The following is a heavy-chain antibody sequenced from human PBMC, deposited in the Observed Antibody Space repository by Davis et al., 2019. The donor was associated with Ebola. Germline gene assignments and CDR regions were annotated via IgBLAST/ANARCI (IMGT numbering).Heavy chain of an antibody. CDR3: ARLMRTSGWYSDF. CDR2: IYSGGST. CDR1: GFTVSSNY. V-gene: IGHV3-53*01. D-gene: IGHD6-19*01. J-gene: IGHJ4*02. Sequence: PGGSLRLSCAASGFTVSSNYMSWVRQAPGKGLEWVSVIYSGGSTYYADSVKGRFTISRDNSKNTLYLQMNSLRAEDTAVYYCARLMRTSGWYSDFWGQGALVIVSS.